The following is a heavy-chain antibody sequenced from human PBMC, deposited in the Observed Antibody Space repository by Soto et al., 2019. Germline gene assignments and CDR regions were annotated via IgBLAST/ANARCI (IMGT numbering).Heavy chain of an antibody. Sequence: EVQLLESGGGLVQPGGSLRLSCAASGFTFGTYAMNWLRQAPGRGLECVSFISGSGRTTYYADSVKGRFTVSRDNSKNTMYLQMNSLIAEDTALYYCAKFRGPSYSYYYMDVWGKGTTVTVSS. V-gene: IGHV3-23*01. J-gene: IGHJ6*03. CDR3: AKFRGPSYSYYYMDV. D-gene: IGHD3-16*01. CDR1: GFTFGTYA. CDR2: ISGSGRTT.